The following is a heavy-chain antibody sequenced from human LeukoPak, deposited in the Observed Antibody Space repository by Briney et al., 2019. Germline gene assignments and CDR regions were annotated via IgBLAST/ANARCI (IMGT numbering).Heavy chain of an antibody. J-gene: IGHJ5*02. CDR1: GFTFSSYW. Sequence: PGGSLRLSCAASGFTFSSYWMSWVRQAPGKGLEWVANIKQDGSDRNYVDSVKGRFTISRDNARNSLYLQMNSLRAEDTALYYCVRGSIVGTRLAFALGGQGTLVTVSS. V-gene: IGHV3-7*01. CDR3: VRGSIVGTRLAFAL. CDR2: IKQDGSDR. D-gene: IGHD1-26*01.